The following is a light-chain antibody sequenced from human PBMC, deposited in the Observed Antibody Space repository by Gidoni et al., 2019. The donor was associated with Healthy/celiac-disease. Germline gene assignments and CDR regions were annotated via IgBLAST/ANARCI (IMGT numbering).Light chain of an antibody. CDR1: QSVSSSY. V-gene: IGKV3-20*01. Sequence: EIVLTQSPGTLSLSPGERATLSCRASQSVSSSYLAWYQQKPGQAPRLLIYGASSRATGIPDRFSGSGSGTDFTLTISRLEPEDFAVYYCQQYGSSGYTFXQXTKLEIK. J-gene: IGKJ2*01. CDR3: QQYGSSGYT. CDR2: GAS.